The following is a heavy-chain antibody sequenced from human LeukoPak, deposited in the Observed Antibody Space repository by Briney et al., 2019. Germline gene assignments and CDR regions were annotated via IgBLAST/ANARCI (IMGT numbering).Heavy chain of an antibody. J-gene: IGHJ4*02. D-gene: IGHD2-2*01. V-gene: IGHV3-23*01. CDR2: ISGRGGST. CDR1: GFTFNSYA. CDR3: AKSMAGYCDSTIDN. Sequence: GGSLRLSCAASGFTFNSYAMNWVRQAPGKGLEWVSAISGRGGSTYYADYVKGRSTISRDNSKNMLYLQMNSLRAEDTAVYYCAKSMAGYCDSTIDNWGQGTLVTVSS.